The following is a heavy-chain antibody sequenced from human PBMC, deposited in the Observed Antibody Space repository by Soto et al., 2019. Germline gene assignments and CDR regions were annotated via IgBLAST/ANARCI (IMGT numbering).Heavy chain of an antibody. Sequence: EVQLVESGGGLIQPGGSLRLSCAASGFTVSSNYMSWVRQAPGKGLEWVSVIYSGGSTYYADSVKGRFTISRDNSKNTLYLQMNGLRAVDTAVYYCARDRVESGYPEYFQHWGQGTLVTVSS. J-gene: IGHJ1*01. D-gene: IGHD3-22*01. V-gene: IGHV3-53*01. CDR1: GFTVSSNY. CDR2: IYSGGST. CDR3: ARDRVESGYPEYFQH.